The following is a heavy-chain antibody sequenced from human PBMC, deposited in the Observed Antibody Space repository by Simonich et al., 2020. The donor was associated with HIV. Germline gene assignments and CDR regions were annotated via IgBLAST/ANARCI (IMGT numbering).Heavy chain of an antibody. D-gene: IGHD7-27*01. CDR2: GDSGDGGT. CDR1: GYTFINYY. V-gene: IGHV1-69-2*01. J-gene: IGHJ4*02. Sequence: EVQLVQSGAEVKKPGATVKISCKVSGYTFINYYMHWVQQAPGKGRGWMGLGDSGDGGTIYAEKVQGRVTITADTSTDTAYMELSSLRSEDTAVYYCAAVELGHWGQGTLVTVSS. CDR3: AAVELGH.